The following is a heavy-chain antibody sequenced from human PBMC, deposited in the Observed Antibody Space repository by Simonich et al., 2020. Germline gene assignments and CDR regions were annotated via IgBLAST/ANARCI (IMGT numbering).Heavy chain of an antibody. J-gene: IGHJ4*02. CDR2: ISSSGSTI. CDR1: GFTFSSYE. Sequence: EVQLVESGGGLVQPGGSLRLSCAASGFTFSSYEMNWVRQVPGKGREWGSDISSSGSTIYYADSVKGRFTISRDNAKNSLYLQMNSLRAEDTAVYYCASDGAYDTVVTGAYWGQGTLVTVSS. V-gene: IGHV3-48*03. D-gene: IGHD3-9*01. CDR3: ASDGAYDTVVTGAY.